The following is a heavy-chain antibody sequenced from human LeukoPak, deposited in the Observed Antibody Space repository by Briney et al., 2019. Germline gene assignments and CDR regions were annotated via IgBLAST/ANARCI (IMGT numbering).Heavy chain of an antibody. D-gene: IGHD7-27*01. CDR2: MNPNSGDT. CDR3: ARGPGGTGSLFDY. J-gene: IGHJ4*02. Sequence: EASVKVSCKASGYTFTSYDINWVRQATGQGLEWMGWMNPNSGDTGYVQKFQGRVTMTRSPSISTAYMELSSLRSEDTAVYFCARGPGGTGSLFDYWGQGTPVTVSS. CDR1: GYTFTSYD. V-gene: IGHV1-8*01.